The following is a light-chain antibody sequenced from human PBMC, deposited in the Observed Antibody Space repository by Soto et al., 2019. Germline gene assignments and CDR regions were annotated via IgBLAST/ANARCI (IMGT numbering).Light chain of an antibody. J-gene: IGLJ1*01. CDR3: AAWDDSLNVYV. CDR2: SNN. Sequence: QSALTQPPSASGTPGQRVTISCSGSSSNIGSNTVNWYQQLPGTAPKLLIYSNNQRPSGVPDRFSGSKSGTSASLAICGLQSEDEADYYCAAWDDSLNVYVFGTGAKVTVL. CDR1: SSNIGSNT. V-gene: IGLV1-44*01.